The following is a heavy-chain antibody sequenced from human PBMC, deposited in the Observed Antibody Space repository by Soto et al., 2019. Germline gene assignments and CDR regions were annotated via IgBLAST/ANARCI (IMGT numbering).Heavy chain of an antibody. Sequence: SQTLSPTCDVSWERLSTNTPTLGWTSHSPPRGLEWRGRTHFRSKCFYHYAVPVRSRLTTSPDTSTNQPSLQLNSVTPDDTAVYYCVRLIGNSWLDTWGQGTLVTVSS. CDR1: WERLSTNTPT. D-gene: IGHD2-8*01. J-gene: IGHJ5*02. CDR3: VRLIGNSWLDT. CDR2: THFRSKCFY. V-gene: IGHV6-1*01.